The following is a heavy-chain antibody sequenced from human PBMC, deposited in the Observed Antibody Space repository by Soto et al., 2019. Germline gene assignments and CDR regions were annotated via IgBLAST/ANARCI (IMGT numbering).Heavy chain of an antibody. CDR2: ISYDGSDK. V-gene: IGHV3-30*03. CDR1: GFSFSSYG. Sequence: GGSLRLSCAASGFSFSSYGMHWVRQAPGKGLEWVALISYDGSDKDYADSVKGRFTISRDNSRNTLFLQMNSLRAEDTAVYYCARDYYKYYDSSGYYRSPAYWGQGTLVTVSS. D-gene: IGHD3-22*01. J-gene: IGHJ4*02. CDR3: ARDYYKYYDSSGYYRSPAY.